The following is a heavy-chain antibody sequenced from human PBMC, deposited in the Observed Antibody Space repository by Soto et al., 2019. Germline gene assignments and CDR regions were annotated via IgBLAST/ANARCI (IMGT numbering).Heavy chain of an antibody. CDR1: GFTFSDYG. Sequence: QVQLVESGGGVVQPGRSLRLSCAASGFTFSDYGIHWVRQAPGKGLEWVALILYDGNNKYYADSVKGRFTVTRDNSKSTLFLQMNSLRVEDTAVYYCARDQGIGAFDIGGQGTMVTVSS. CDR3: ARDQGIGAFDI. V-gene: IGHV3-33*01. CDR2: ILYDGNNK. D-gene: IGHD2-21*01. J-gene: IGHJ3*02.